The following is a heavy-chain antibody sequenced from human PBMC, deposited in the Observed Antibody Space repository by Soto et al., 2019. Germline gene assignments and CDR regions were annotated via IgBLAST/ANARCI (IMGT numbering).Heavy chain of an antibody. CDR3: ARAFYPYSYMDV. CDR1: GGSISRYY. CDR2: IYYSGSP. V-gene: IGHV4-59*01. J-gene: IGHJ6*03. Sequence: SETLSLTCTVSGGSISRYYWSWIRQPPGKGLEWIGYIYYSGSPNYNPSLKSRVTISVDTSKNQFSLKLSSVTAADTAVYYCARAFYPYSYMDVWGKGTTVTVSS.